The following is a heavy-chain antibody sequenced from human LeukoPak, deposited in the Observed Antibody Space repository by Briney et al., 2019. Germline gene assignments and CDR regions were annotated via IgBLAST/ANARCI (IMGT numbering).Heavy chain of an antibody. V-gene: IGHV1-2*02. CDR2: INSYSGET. CDR3: ARDQPYDFWSGYPAAD. D-gene: IGHD3-3*01. Sequence: ASVKVSCKASGYTFTGYHMHWVRQAPGQGLEWMGWINSYSGETNYAQKFQGRVTMTRDTSISTAYMELSRLRSDDTAVYYCARDQPYDFWSGYPAADWGQGTLVTVSS. CDR1: GYTFTGYH. J-gene: IGHJ4*02.